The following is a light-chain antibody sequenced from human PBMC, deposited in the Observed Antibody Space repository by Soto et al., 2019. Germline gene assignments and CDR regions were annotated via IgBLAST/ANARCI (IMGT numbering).Light chain of an antibody. CDR2: DAS. J-gene: IGKJ5*01. Sequence: IGMTQSPGTLPLSPGERATLSCRASQSVSRYLGWYQQKPGQAPRLLIYDASNRATGIPARFSGSGSGTDFSLTISSLEPEDFAVYYCQQRSDCPITFGLGTRLEIK. CDR1: QSVSRY. CDR3: QQRSDCPIT. V-gene: IGKV3-11*01.